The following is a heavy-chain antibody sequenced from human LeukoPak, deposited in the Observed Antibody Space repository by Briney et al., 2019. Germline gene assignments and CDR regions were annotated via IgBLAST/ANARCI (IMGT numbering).Heavy chain of an antibody. CDR3: ARGPRGTTNRRNWFDP. V-gene: IGHV4-34*01. J-gene: IGHJ5*02. CDR1: GGSFSGYY. Sequence: SETLSLTCAVYGGSFSGYYWTWIRQPPGKGLEWIGEINHSGSTNYNPSLKSRVTISVDTSKNQFSLKLSSVTAADTAVYYCARGPRGTTNRRNWFDPWGQGTLVTVSS. CDR2: INHSGST. D-gene: IGHD1-7*01.